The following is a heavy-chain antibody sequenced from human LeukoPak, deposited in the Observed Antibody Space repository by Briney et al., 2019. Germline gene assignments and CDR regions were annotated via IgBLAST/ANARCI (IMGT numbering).Heavy chain of an antibody. CDR2: INHSGST. D-gene: IGHD5-18*01. Sequence: SETLSLTCAVYGGSFSGYYWSWIRQPPGKGLEWIGGINHSGSTNYNPSLKSRVTISVDTSKNQFSLKLSSVTAADTAVYYCASRARGYSYGTVDYWGQGTLVTVSS. CDR1: GGSFSGYY. J-gene: IGHJ4*02. V-gene: IGHV4-34*01. CDR3: ASRARGYSYGTVDY.